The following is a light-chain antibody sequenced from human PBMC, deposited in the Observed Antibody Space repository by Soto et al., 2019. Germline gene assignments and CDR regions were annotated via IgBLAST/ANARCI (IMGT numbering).Light chain of an antibody. J-gene: IGKJ1*01. CDR1: QSVSNNY. CDR3: QQYGSSGT. Sequence: EIVLTQSPGTLSLSPGERATLSCRASQSVSNNYLAWYQQKPGQAPRLLIYGASNRATGIPDRFSGSGSGTDFTITISRMEPADFAVYYCQQYGSSGTFVQGTKVEIK. V-gene: IGKV3-20*01. CDR2: GAS.